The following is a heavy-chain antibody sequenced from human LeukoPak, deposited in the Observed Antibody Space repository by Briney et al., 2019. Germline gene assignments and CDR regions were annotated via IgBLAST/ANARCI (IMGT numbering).Heavy chain of an antibody. V-gene: IGHV5-51*01. CDR2: IYPGDSDT. CDR3: ARRIAAAGSIGTRHFDY. CDR1: GYSFINYW. Sequence: GESLKISCKGSGYSFINYWIGWVRQMPGKGLEWMGTIYPGDSDTKYSPSFQGQVTISADKSISTAYLQWSSLKASDTAMYYCARRIAAAGSIGTRHFDYWGQGTLVTVSS. D-gene: IGHD6-13*01. J-gene: IGHJ4*02.